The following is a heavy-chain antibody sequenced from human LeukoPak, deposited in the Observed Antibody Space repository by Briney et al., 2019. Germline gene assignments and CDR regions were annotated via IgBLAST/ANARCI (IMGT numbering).Heavy chain of an antibody. J-gene: IGHJ4*02. V-gene: IGHV4-30-2*01. CDR3: ARVMLGATVH. CDR2: IYHSGST. Sequence: SQTLSLTCTVSGGSISSGGYYWSWIRQPPGKGLEWIGYIYHSGSTYYNPSLKSRVTISVDRSKNQFSLKLSSVTAADTAVYYCARVMLGATVHWGQGTLVTVSS. CDR1: GGSISSGGYY. D-gene: IGHD1-26*01.